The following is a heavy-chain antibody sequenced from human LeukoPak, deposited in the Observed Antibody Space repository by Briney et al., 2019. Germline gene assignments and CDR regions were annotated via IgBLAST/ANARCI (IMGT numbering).Heavy chain of an antibody. CDR1: GFTFSSYS. CDR3: ARGPRYSFY. CDR2: ISSSSSYI. J-gene: IGHJ4*02. Sequence: GGSLRLSCAASGFTFSSYSMNWVRQAPGKGLEWVSSISSSSSYIYYAGSVKGRFTISRDNAKNSLYLQMNSLRAEDTAVYYWARGPRYSFYWGQGTLVSVSS. D-gene: IGHD6-13*01. V-gene: IGHV3-21*04.